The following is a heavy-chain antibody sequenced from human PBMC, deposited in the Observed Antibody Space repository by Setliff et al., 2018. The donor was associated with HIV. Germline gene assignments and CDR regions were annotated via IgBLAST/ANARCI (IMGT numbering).Heavy chain of an antibody. CDR3: ARGPSVFGVAFYYYYYMDV. D-gene: IGHD3-3*01. CDR1: GGTFSSYA. J-gene: IGHJ6*03. CDR2: IIPIFGTA. V-gene: IGHV1-69*13. Sequence: ASVKVSCKASGGTFSSYAISWVRQAPGQGLEWMGGIIPIFGTANYAQKFQGRVTITADESTSTAYMELSSLRSEDTAVYYCARGPSVFGVAFYYYYYMDVWGKGTTVTVS.